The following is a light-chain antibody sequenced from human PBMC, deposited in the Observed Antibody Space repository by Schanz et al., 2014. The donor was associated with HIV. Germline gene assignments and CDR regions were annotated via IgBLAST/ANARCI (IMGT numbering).Light chain of an antibody. CDR1: QTVSNGY. J-gene: IGKJ5*01. V-gene: IGKV3-20*01. Sequence: EIVLTQSPGTLSLSLGERATLSCRASQTVSNGYLAWYQQKPGQAPRLLIFGASIRTTGIPDRVSGGGSGXXFTLTISRLQSEDXATYYCLQQNTSPRTFGQGTQLEIK. CDR3: LQQNTSPRT. CDR2: GAS.